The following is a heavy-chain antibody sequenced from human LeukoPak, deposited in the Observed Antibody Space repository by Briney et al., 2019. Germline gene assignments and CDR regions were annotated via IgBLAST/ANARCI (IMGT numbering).Heavy chain of an antibody. Sequence: GGSLRLSCVGSGFSFSSYIMNWVRQAPGKGLEWVSYISSSGSTVYYADSVRGRFTISRDNARNSLYLQMAGLTAEDTAVYYCARALDSALDVWGNGTTVTVSS. CDR1: GFSFSSYI. V-gene: IGHV3-48*01. CDR2: ISSSGSTV. J-gene: IGHJ6*04. D-gene: IGHD3/OR15-3a*01. CDR3: ARALDSALDV.